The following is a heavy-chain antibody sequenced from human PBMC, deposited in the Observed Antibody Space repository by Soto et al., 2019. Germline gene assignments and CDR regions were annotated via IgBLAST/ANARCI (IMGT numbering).Heavy chain of an antibody. V-gene: IGHV1-2*04. D-gene: IGHD2-2*01. Sequence: QVQLVQSGAEVKKPGASVKVSCKASGYTFTGYYMHWVRQAPGPGLEWMGWINPNSGGTNYAQKVQGWVTMTRDTSISTAYRELSRLRSDDTAVYYCARGGVVPAAIRLYYYGMDVWGQGTTVTVSS. CDR1: GYTFTGYY. CDR3: ARGGVVPAAIRLYYYGMDV. CDR2: INPNSGGT. J-gene: IGHJ6*02.